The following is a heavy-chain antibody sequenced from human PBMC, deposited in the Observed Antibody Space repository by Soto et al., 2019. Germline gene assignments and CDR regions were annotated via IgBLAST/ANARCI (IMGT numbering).Heavy chain of an antibody. J-gene: IGHJ5*02. CDR2: ISSSSSYI. V-gene: IGHV3-21*01. D-gene: IGHD5-18*01. CDR1: GFTFSSYS. CDR3: ARVLRDSYARWFDP. Sequence: GGSLRLSCAASGFTFSSYSMNWVRQAPGKGLEWVSSISSSSSYIYYADSVKGRFTISRDNAKNSLYLQMNSLRAEDTAVYYCARVLRDSYARWFDPWGQGTLVTVSS.